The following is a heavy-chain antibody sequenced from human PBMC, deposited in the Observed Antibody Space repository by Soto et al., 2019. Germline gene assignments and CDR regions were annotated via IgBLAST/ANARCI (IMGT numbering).Heavy chain of an antibody. J-gene: IGHJ4*02. V-gene: IGHV4-34*01. D-gene: IGHD6-19*01. Sequence: SETLSLTCAVYGGSFSGYYWSWIRQPPGKGLEWIGEINHSGSTNYNPSLKSRVTISVDTSKNQFSLKLSSVTAADTAVYYCARFGPTLSSGWYYDYWGQGTLVTVSS. CDR2: INHSGST. CDR3: ARFGPTLSSGWYYDY. CDR1: GGSFSGYY.